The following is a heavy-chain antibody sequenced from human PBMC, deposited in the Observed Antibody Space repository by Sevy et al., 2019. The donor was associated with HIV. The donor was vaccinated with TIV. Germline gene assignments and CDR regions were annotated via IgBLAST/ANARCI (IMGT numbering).Heavy chain of an antibody. CDR2: ISGSGGST. CDR1: GFTFSSYA. J-gene: IGHJ3*02. Sequence: GESLKISCAASGFTFSSYAMSWVRQAPGKGLEWVSAISGSGGSTYYADSVEGRFTISRDNSKNTLYLQMNSLRAEDTAVYYCGKVEYMIVVDDAFDIWGQGTMVTASS. V-gene: IGHV3-23*01. D-gene: IGHD3-22*01. CDR3: GKVEYMIVVDDAFDI.